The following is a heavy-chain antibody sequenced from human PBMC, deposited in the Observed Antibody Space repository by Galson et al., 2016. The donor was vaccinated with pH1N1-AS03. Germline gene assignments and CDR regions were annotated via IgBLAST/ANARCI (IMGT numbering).Heavy chain of an antibody. CDR2: IMPVFGPA. J-gene: IGHJ4*02. Sequence: SVKVSCKASGGNFRTHPISWVRQAPGQGLEWMGGIMPVFGPAKYAQKFQGRVTISADESTSTAFMELNTPRPEDTAVYYCATDHYETSDFRGAWDYWGQGTPVTVSS. D-gene: IGHD3-22*01. V-gene: IGHV1-69*13. CDR3: ATDHYETSDFRGAWDY. CDR1: GGNFRTHP.